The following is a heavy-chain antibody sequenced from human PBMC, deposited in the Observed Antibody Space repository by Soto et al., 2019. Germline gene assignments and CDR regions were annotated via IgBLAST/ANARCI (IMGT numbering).Heavy chain of an antibody. J-gene: IGHJ4*02. Sequence: ASVKVSCKASGYMFTENDINWVRQATGQGPEWMGWMNPKSGNTGYARNFQGGVSMTRDNSITTAYMELSSLRSEDTAMYYCVRAPLDYYSADYFDTWGQGTQVTVSS. D-gene: IGHD3-10*01. CDR2: MNPKSGNT. V-gene: IGHV1-8*01. CDR1: GYMFTEND. CDR3: VRAPLDYYSADYFDT.